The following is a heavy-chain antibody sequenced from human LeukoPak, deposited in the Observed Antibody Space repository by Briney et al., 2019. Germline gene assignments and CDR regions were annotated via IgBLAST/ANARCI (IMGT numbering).Heavy chain of an antibody. Sequence: SETLSLTCAVSGGSISSGGYYWSWIRQHPGKGLEWIGYIYYSGSTYSNPSLKSRVTISVDTSKNQFSLNLSSVTAADTAVYYCARYCSSTNCYKGGFDPWGQGTLVTVSS. V-gene: IGHV4-31*11. CDR1: GGSISSGGYY. CDR3: ARYCSSTNCYKGGFDP. CDR2: IYYSGST. J-gene: IGHJ5*02. D-gene: IGHD2-2*02.